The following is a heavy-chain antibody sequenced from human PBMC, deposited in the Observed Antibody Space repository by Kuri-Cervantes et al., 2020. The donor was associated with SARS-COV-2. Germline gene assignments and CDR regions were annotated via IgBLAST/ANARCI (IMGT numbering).Heavy chain of an antibody. J-gene: IGHJ3*02. Sequence: LRLSCTVSGGSISSSSYYWSWIRQPAGKGLEWIGRIYTSGSTNYNPSLKSRVTISVDTSKNQFSLKLSSVTAADTAVYYCARRRITYYDFWSAPLGGAFDIWGQGTMVTVSS. CDR2: IYTSGST. D-gene: IGHD3-3*01. V-gene: IGHV4-61*02. CDR3: ARRRITYYDFWSAPLGGAFDI. CDR1: GGSISSSSYY.